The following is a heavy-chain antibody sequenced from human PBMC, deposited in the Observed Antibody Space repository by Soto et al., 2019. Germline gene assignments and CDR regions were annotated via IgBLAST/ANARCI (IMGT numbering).Heavy chain of an antibody. CDR2: IYYSGST. V-gene: IGHV4-39*01. Sequence: SETLSLTCTVSGGSISSSSYYWGWIRQPPGKGLEWIGSIYYSGSTYYNPSLKSRVTISVDTSKNQFSVKLSSVTAADTAVYYCATTSSSPLVYYFDYWGQGTLVTVSS. CDR3: ATTSSSPLVYYFDY. CDR1: GGSISSSSYY. D-gene: IGHD6-13*01. J-gene: IGHJ4*02.